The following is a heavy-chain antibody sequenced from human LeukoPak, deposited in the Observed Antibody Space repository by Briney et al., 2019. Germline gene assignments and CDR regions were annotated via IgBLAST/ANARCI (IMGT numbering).Heavy chain of an antibody. CDR1: GDTFSSYA. V-gene: IGHV1-69*06. CDR2: IIPIFGTA. J-gene: IGHJ4*02. CDR3: ARSPYSYANPIDY. Sequence: SVKVSCKASGDTFSSYAISWVRQAPGQGLEWMGGIIPIFGTANYAQKFQGRVTITADKSTSTAYMELSSLRSEDTAVYYCARSPYSYANPIDYWGQGTLVTVSS. D-gene: IGHD5-18*01.